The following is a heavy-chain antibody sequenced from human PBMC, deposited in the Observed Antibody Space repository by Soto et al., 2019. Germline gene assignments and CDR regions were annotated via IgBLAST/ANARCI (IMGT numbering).Heavy chain of an antibody. D-gene: IGHD4-17*01. J-gene: IGHJ3*02. Sequence: EVQLLESGGGLVQPGGSLRLSCAASGFTFSSYAMSWVRQAPGKGLEWVSAISNSGDTTFYAESVRGRFTISRDNSVNTLYLQMSSLRIEDTAVYYCAHPRGYGVFDAVDIWGQGTMVTVSS. CDR3: AHPRGYGVFDAVDI. CDR1: GFTFSSYA. CDR2: ISNSGDTT. V-gene: IGHV3-23*01.